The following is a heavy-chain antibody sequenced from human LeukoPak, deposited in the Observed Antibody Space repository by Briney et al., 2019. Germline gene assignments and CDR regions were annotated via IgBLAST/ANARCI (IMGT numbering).Heavy chain of an antibody. CDR2: ISGNSDYI. CDR3: ARAVTSTEGY. Sequence: GGSLRLSCAASGFIFNTYSMNWVRQAPGKGLEWVSSISGNSDYIFYADSVKGRFTISRDNDKNLVSLLMNSLRADDTAVYYCARAVTSTEGYWGQGTLVTVSS. CDR1: GFIFNTYS. D-gene: IGHD4-17*01. J-gene: IGHJ4*02. V-gene: IGHV3-21*06.